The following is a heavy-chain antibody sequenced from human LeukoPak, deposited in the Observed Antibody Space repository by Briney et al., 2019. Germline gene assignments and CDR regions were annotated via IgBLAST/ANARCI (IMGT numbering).Heavy chain of an antibody. Sequence: ASVKVSCTASGYTFTSYGISWVRQAPGQGLEWMGWISAYNGNTNYAQKFQGRVTMTTDPSTSTAYMELRSLRFDDTAVYYCARCDYIWGDYRYRPILYFDFWGQGSLVTVSS. CDR3: ARCDYIWGDYRYRPILYFDF. CDR2: ISAYNGNT. CDR1: GYTFTSYG. V-gene: IGHV1-18*01. D-gene: IGHD3-16*02. J-gene: IGHJ4*02.